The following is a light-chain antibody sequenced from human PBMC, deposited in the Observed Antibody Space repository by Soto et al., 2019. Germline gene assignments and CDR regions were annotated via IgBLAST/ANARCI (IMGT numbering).Light chain of an antibody. CDR3: SSYAGSSNV. CDR2: GNT. Sequence: QSVLTQPPSVSGAPGQRITISCTGSSSNIGAGYDVHWYQHLPGTAPKVLIYGNTIRPSGVPDRFSGSRSGTSASLTITGLQAEDEADYYCSSYAGSSNVFGTGTKLTVL. J-gene: IGLJ1*01. V-gene: IGLV1-40*01. CDR1: SSNIGAGYD.